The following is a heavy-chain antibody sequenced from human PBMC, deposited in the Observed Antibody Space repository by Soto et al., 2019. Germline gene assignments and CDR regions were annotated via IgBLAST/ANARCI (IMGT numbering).Heavy chain of an antibody. Sequence: QVQLQESGPGLVKPSETLSLTCTVSGGSISSYYWSWIRQPPGKGLEWIGYIYYSGSTNYNPSLKSRVTISVDTSKNQFSLKLSSVTAADTAVYYCARDRPPGDYYYYGMDVWGQGTTVTVSS. CDR1: GGSISSYY. CDR2: IYYSGST. J-gene: IGHJ6*02. CDR3: ARDRPPGDYYYYGMDV. V-gene: IGHV4-59*01.